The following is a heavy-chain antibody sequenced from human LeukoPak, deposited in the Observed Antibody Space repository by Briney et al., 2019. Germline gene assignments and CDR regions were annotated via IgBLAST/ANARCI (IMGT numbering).Heavy chain of an antibody. J-gene: IGHJ2*01. CDR1: GGSISSYY. Sequence: SETLSLTCTASGGSISSYYWSWIRQPPGKGLEWIGYIYYSGSTNYNPYLKSRVTISVDTSKNQFSLKLSSVTAADTAVYYCARFGGASLTVVTPPYWYFDLWGRGTLVTVSS. V-gene: IGHV4-59*01. CDR2: IYYSGST. D-gene: IGHD4-23*01. CDR3: ARFGGASLTVVTPPYWYFDL.